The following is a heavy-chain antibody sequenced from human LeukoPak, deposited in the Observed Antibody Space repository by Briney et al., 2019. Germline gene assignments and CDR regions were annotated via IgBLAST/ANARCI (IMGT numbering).Heavy chain of an antibody. CDR1: GYTFTSYD. CDR2: MNPNSGDT. Sequence: ASVKVSCKASGYTFTSYDINWVRQATGQGLEWVGWMNPNSGDTDYAQKFQGRVTMTRNTSISTAYMELSSLRSEDTAVYYCARAPPRRSSIETYYFDYGGQGTLVSVS. V-gene: IGHV1-8*02. J-gene: IGHJ4*02. CDR3: ARAPPRRSSIETYYFDY. D-gene: IGHD6-13*01.